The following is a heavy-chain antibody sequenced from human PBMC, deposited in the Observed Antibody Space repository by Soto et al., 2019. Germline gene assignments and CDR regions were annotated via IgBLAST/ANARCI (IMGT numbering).Heavy chain of an antibody. J-gene: IGHJ4*02. Sequence: GGSLRLSCVASGFVFEVYWMHWVRQVPGKGLEWVSRISDDGARTDYADSVRGRFTISRDNANNALYLQMNALRGEDTAVYFCTRGPRPSSIGTGDVWGRGALVTASS. CDR2: ISDDGART. V-gene: IGHV3-74*01. D-gene: IGHD2-2*01. CDR1: GFVFEVYW. CDR3: TRGPRPSSIGTGDV.